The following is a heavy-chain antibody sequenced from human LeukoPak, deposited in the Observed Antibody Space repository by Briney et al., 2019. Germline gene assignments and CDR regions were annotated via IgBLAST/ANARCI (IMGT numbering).Heavy chain of an antibody. J-gene: IGHJ4*02. CDR1: GYRFTSYD. V-gene: IGHV1-2*02. CDR2: VNPNSGGT. CDR3: ATVPLNGYSSGWYSFDY. D-gene: IGHD6-19*01. Sequence: ASVKVSCKASGYRFTSYDMHWVRQAPGPSLEWMGWVNPNSGGTNYAQKCQDRVTMTRDTSISTAYMELHRLRSDDTAVYYCATVPLNGYSSGWYSFDYWGQGALVTVSS.